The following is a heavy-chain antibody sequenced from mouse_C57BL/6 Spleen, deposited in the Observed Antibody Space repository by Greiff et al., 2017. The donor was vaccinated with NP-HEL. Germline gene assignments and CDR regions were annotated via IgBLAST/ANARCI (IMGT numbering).Heavy chain of an antibody. CDR2: IYPSDSET. Sequence: QVQLQQPGAELVRPGSSVKLSCKASGYTFTSYWMDWVKQRPGQGLEWIGNIYPSDSETHYNQKFKDKATLTVDKSSSTAYMQLSSLTSEDSAVYYGARWGYGSSSPAWFAYWGQGTLVTVSA. CDR1: GYTFTSYW. V-gene: IGHV1-61*01. CDR3: ARWGYGSSSPAWFAY. J-gene: IGHJ3*01. D-gene: IGHD1-1*01.